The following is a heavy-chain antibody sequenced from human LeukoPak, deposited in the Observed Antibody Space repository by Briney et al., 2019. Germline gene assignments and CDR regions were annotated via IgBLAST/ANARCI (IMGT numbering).Heavy chain of an antibody. CDR1: GYTFTSYG. D-gene: IGHD2-21*02. J-gene: IGHJ6*02. CDR3: ARGGDPYYGMDV. Sequence: GAPVKVSCNASGYTFTSYGTSWVRQAPGHGVKWMGWISAYNSNTNYAQKLQGRVTMSTDTSTSTAYIELRSLRSDDTAVYYCARGGDPYYGMDVWGQGTTVTVSS. CDR2: ISAYNSNT. V-gene: IGHV1-18*01.